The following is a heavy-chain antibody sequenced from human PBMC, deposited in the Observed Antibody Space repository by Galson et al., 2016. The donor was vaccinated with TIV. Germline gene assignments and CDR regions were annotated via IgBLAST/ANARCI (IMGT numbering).Heavy chain of an antibody. CDR2: ISAGGGRT. Sequence: SLRLSCAASGFTFSSFAVSWVRQAPGKGLEWVSAISAGGGRTNYADSVKGRFTISRDNPKNTLYLQVSSLRAEDTAVYFCAKMDSSGFDYVRRFDFWGQGTLATVSS. V-gene: IGHV3-23*01. J-gene: IGHJ4*02. CDR3: AKMDSSGFDYVRRFDF. CDR1: GFTFSSFA. D-gene: IGHD3-22*01.